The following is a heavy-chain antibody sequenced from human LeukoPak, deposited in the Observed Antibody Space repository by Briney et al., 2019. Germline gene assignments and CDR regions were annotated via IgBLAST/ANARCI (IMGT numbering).Heavy chain of an antibody. Sequence: SVKVSCKASGGTFSSYAISWVRQAPGQGLGWMGGIIPIFGTANYAQKFQGRVTITADESTSTAYMELSSLRSEDTAVYYCARDYEDKVWFGHMDVWGQGTTVTVSS. CDR2: IIPIFGTA. CDR1: GGTFSSYA. J-gene: IGHJ6*02. D-gene: IGHD3-10*01. CDR3: ARDYEDKVWFGHMDV. V-gene: IGHV1-69*13.